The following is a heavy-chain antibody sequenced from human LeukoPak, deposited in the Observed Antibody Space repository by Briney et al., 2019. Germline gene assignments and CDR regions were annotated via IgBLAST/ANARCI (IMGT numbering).Heavy chain of an antibody. CDR2: ISSNGGST. CDR1: GFTFSSYA. J-gene: IGHJ4*02. D-gene: IGHD2-2*01. Sequence: GGSLRLSCSASGFTFSSYAMHWVRQAPGKGLEYVSAISSNGGSTYYADSVKGRFTISRDNSKNTLYLQMSSLRAEDTAVYYCVKDPSDCSSTSRLYYFDYWGQGTLVTVSS. V-gene: IGHV3-64D*06. CDR3: VKDPSDCSSTSRLYYFDY.